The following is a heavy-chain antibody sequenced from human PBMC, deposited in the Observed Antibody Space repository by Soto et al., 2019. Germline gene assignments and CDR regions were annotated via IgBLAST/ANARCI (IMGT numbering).Heavy chain of an antibody. D-gene: IGHD5-12*01. V-gene: IGHV1-69*12. CDR1: GGTFSNYP. CDR3: ARGNHRWLQWWYFDL. Sequence: QVQLVQSGAEVKKPGSSMKVSCKASGGTFSNYPVSWVRQAPGQGLEWMGGIIPIFGTVNYAQKFQGRLTITADESPSAAYMELSSLRSEDTAVYYCARGNHRWLQWWYFDLWGRGTLVTVSS. CDR2: IIPIFGTV. J-gene: IGHJ2*01.